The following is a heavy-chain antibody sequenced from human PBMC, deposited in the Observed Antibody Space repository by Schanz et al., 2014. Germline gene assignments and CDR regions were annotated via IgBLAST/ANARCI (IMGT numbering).Heavy chain of an antibody. V-gene: IGHV3-30*04. J-gene: IGHJ4*02. D-gene: IGHD4-4*01. Sequence: QAELVESGGGVVQPGRSLRLSCAASGFKFSIYAMHWVRQAPGKGLEWVAVISYDGRSKDYADSVKGRFTISRDNSKNTVFLQMNSLRGEDTAVYYCASADYTNYFDYWGQGTLVTVSS. CDR2: ISYDGRSK. CDR1: GFKFSIYA. CDR3: ASADYTNYFDY.